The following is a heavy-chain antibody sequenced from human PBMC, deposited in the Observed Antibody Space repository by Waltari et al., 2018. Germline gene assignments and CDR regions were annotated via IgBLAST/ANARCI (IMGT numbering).Heavy chain of an antibody. V-gene: IGHV4-4*02. D-gene: IGHD3-16*01. CDR1: GGSISSSNW. CDR2: IYHSGGT. J-gene: IGHJ4*02. CDR3: ARENGGGGEGLDY. Sequence: QVQLQESGPGLVKPSGTLSLTCAVSGGSISSSNWWSWVRQPPGKGLEWSGEIYHSGGTNYNPSLKSRVTIAVDKSKNQFSLKLSSVTAADTAVYYCARENGGGGEGLDYWGQGTLVTVSS.